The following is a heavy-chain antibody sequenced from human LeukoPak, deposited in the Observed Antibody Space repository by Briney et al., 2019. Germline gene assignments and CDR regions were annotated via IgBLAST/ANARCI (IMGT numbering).Heavy chain of an antibody. CDR3: GRSGAAEGPTHNWFDP. V-gene: IGHV4-30-4*01. D-gene: IGHD6-13*01. CDR1: GGSISSGDHY. Sequence: SETLSLTCTVSGGSISSGDHYWSWIRQPPGKGLEWIGYIYYSRTTYYNPSLKSRLTISVDTSKNQFSLKVTSVTAADTAVYYCGRSGAAEGPTHNWFDPWGQGTLVTVSS. CDR2: IYYSRTT. J-gene: IGHJ5*02.